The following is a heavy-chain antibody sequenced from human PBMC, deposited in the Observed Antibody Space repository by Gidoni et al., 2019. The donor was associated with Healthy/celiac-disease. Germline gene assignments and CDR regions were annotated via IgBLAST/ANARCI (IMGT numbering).Heavy chain of an antibody. J-gene: IGHJ4*02. V-gene: IGHV3-20*01. D-gene: IGHD5-12*01. CDR1: RFTFDDYG. CDR2: SNWNGGST. CDR3: ARGARGYSGYDSPFDY. Sequence: VQLVESGGGLVRPGGSLRLSCAASRFTFDDYGMSWVLQAPGKGLEWVSGSNWNGGSTGYADYVKGRFTISRYDAKNSLYLQMNSLRAEDTASYHCARGARGYSGYDSPFDYWGQGTLVTFSS.